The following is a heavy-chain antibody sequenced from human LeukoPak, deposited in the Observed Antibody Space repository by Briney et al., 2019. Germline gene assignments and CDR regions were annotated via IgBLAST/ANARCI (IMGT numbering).Heavy chain of an antibody. V-gene: IGHV1-69*13. Sequence: PRASVKVSCKASGGTFSSYAISWVRQAPGQGLEWMEGIIPIFGTANYAQKFQGRVTITADESTSTAYMELSSLRSEDTAVYYCARDVGTNVNYYYYYGMDVWGQGTTVTVSS. CDR1: GGTFSSYA. CDR3: ARDVGTNVNYYYYYGMDV. CDR2: IIPIFGTA. D-gene: IGHD1-7*01. J-gene: IGHJ6*02.